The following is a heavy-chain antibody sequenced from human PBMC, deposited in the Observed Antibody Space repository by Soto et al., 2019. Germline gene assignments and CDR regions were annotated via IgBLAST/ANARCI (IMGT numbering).Heavy chain of an antibody. CDR1: GFTFSDYY. Sequence: PVGSLRLSCAASGFTFSDYYMSWIRQAPGKGLEWVSYISSSGSSIYYADSVKGRFTISRDNAKNSLYLQMNSLRAEDTAVYYCARVGVNSSSSQYYYYGMDVWGQGTTVTVSS. D-gene: IGHD6-6*01. CDR3: ARVGVNSSSSQYYYYGMDV. J-gene: IGHJ6*02. V-gene: IGHV3-11*01. CDR2: ISSSGSSI.